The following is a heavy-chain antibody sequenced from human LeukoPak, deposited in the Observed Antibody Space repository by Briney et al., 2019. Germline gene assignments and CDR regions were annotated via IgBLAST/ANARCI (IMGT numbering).Heavy chain of an antibody. CDR2: ISYDGSNK. CDR1: GFTLSSYA. V-gene: IGHV3-30-3*01. D-gene: IGHD4-17*01. J-gene: IGHJ6*02. Sequence: PGRSLRLSCAASGFTLSSYAMHWVRQAPGKGLEWVAVISYDGSNKYYADSVKGRFTISRDNAKNSLYLQMNSLRAEDTAVYYCARDLRGDYADYYYGMDVWGQGTTVTVSS. CDR3: ARDLRGDYADYYYGMDV.